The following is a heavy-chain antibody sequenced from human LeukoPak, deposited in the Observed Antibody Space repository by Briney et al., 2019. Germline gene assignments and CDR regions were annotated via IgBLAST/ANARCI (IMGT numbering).Heavy chain of an antibody. D-gene: IGHD4-17*01. CDR2: IYSGSST. Sequence: GGSLRLSCAASGFTVSSYYMNWVRQAPGKGLEWVSVIYSGSSTYYADSVKARFTISRDNSKNTLYLQMNSLRAEDTAVYYCAKVYRDNGDYFAFNVWGQGSMVTVSS. CDR3: AKVYRDNGDYFAFNV. J-gene: IGHJ3*01. CDR1: GFTVSSYY. V-gene: IGHV3-53*01.